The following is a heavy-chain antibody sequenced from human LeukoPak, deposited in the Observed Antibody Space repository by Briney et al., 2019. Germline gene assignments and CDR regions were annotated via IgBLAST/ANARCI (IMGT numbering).Heavy chain of an antibody. Sequence: PGGSLRLSCAASGFTFSSYGMHWVRQAPGKGLEWVAFIRYDGSNKYYADSVKGRFTISRDNSKNTLYLQMNILRAEDTAVYYCAKDGTYYDFLSGYYEFGSQYLWADYWGQGTLVTVSS. CDR1: GFTFSSYG. V-gene: IGHV3-30*02. CDR3: AKDGTYYDFLSGYYEFGSQYLWADY. D-gene: IGHD3-3*01. J-gene: IGHJ4*02. CDR2: IRYDGSNK.